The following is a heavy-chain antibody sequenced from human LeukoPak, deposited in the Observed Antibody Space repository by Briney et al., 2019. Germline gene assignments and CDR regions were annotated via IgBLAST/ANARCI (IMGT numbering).Heavy chain of an antibody. CDR3: ARDQARGYSYGSIDY. CDR1: GASISSYY. D-gene: IGHD5-18*01. J-gene: IGHJ4*02. V-gene: IGHV4-59*01. Sequence: SETLSLICTVSGASISSYYWSWIRQPPGKGLEWIGDIYYSGSTNYNPSLKSRVTISVDTSKNQFSLKLSSVTAADTAVYYCARDQARGYSYGSIDYWGQGTLVTVSS. CDR2: IYYSGST.